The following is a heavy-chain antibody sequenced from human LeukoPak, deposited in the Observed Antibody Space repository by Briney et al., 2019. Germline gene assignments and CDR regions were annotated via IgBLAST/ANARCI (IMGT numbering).Heavy chain of an antibody. D-gene: IGHD2-8*02. J-gene: IGHJ6*02. CDR2: ISGSGGST. Sequence: GGSLRLSCAASGFTFSSCAMSWVRQAPGKGLEWVSTISGSGGSTYYADSVKGRFTISRGNSKNTLYLQMNSLRAEDTAVYYCAKTTGGDYYYGMDVWGQGTTVTVSS. CDR3: AKTTGGDYYYGMDV. V-gene: IGHV3-23*01. CDR1: GFTFSSCA.